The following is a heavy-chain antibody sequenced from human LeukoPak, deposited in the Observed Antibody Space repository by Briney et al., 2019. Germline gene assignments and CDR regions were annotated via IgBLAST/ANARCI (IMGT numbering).Heavy chain of an antibody. CDR2: ISGSGGST. J-gene: IGHJ4*02. CDR1: GFTFSSYA. D-gene: IGHD7-27*01. CDR3: AREGLGIYKRFDY. V-gene: IGHV3-23*01. Sequence: GGSPRLSCAACGFTFSSYAMSWVRQAPGKGLEWVSAISGSGGSTYYADSVKGRFTISRDNAKNSLYLQMNSLRAEDTAVYYCAREGLGIYKRFDYWGQGTLVTVSS.